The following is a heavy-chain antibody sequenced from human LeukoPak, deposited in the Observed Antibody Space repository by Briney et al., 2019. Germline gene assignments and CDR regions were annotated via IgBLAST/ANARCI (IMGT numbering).Heavy chain of an antibody. Sequence: GRSLRLSCAASGFTFSSYGMHWVRQAPGKGLEWVANINHDGTEKWCVDSVKGRFTISRDNPKNSLYLQMNSLRAEDTAVYYCARRYFDLWGRGTLVTVSS. J-gene: IGHJ2*01. CDR3: ARRYFDL. CDR2: INHDGTEK. CDR1: GFTFSSYG. V-gene: IGHV3-7*03.